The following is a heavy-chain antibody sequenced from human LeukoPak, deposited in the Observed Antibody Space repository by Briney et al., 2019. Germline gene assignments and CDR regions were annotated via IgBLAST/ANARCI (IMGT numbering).Heavy chain of an antibody. Sequence: GASVKVSCKASGYTFTSYYMRWVRQAPGQGLEWMGIINPSGGSTSYAQKFQGRVTMTRDTSTSTVYMELSSLRSEDTAVYYCARDSGLYYFDYWGQGTLVTVSS. CDR3: ARDSGLYYFDY. J-gene: IGHJ4*02. CDR1: GYTFTSYY. V-gene: IGHV1-46*01. CDR2: INPSGGST. D-gene: IGHD1-26*01.